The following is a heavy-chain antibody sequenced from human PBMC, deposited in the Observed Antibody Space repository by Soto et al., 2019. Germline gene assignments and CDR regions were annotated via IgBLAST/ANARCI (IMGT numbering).Heavy chain of an antibody. CDR3: ARGSGYYYWDDY. CDR1: GYTFTSYA. Sequence: QVQLVQSGAEEKKPGASVKVSCKASGYTFTSYAMHWVRQAPGQRLEWMGWINAGNGNTKYSQKFQGRVTNTRDTSASTAYMDLSSLRSEDTTVYYCARGSGYYYWDDYWGQGTLVTVSS. CDR2: INAGNGNT. J-gene: IGHJ4*02. V-gene: IGHV1-3*05. D-gene: IGHD3-22*01.